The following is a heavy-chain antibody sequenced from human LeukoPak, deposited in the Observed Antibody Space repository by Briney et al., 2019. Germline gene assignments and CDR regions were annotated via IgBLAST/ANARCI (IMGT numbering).Heavy chain of an antibody. CDR1: GFTFSNYA. CDR3: ARDMRDAFDI. V-gene: IGHV3-21*01. Sequence: GGSLRLSCAASGFTFSNYAMSRVRQAPGKGLEWVSSISSSSSSYIYYADSVKGRFTISRDNAKNSLYLQMNSLRAEDTAVYYCARDMRDAFDIWGQGTMVTVSS. CDR2: ISSSSSSYI. J-gene: IGHJ3*02. D-gene: IGHD2-2*01.